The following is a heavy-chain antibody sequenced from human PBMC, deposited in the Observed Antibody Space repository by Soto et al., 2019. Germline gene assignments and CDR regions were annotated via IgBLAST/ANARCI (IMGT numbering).Heavy chain of an antibody. Sequence: EVQLVESGGGLVKPGGSLRLSCAASGFTFSSYSMDWVRQAPGKGLEWVSSITSSSTYIHFADSVRGRFTISRDNAKNSLYLQMNSLRAEDTAVYYCARVGELLLADYWGQGTLVTVSS. D-gene: IGHD3-16*01. J-gene: IGHJ4*02. V-gene: IGHV3-21*01. CDR1: GFTFSSYS. CDR3: ARVGELLLADY. CDR2: ITSSSTYI.